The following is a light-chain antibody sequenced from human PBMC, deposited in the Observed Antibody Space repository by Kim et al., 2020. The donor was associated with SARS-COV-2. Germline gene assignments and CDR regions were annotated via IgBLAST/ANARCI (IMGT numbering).Light chain of an antibody. J-gene: IGLJ3*02. CDR3: CSYAGSSTWV. CDR1: SSDVGTYNV. V-gene: IGLV2-23*02. Sequence: GQSITISCTGTSSDVGTYNVVSWYQQHPGKAPKLMIYEVSKRPSGASIRFSGSKSGNTASLTISGLQAEDEADYYCCSYAGSSTWVFGGGTKLTVL. CDR2: EVS.